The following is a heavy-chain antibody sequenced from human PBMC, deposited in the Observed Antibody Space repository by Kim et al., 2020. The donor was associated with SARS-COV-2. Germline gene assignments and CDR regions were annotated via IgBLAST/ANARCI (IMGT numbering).Heavy chain of an antibody. Sequence: SETLSLTCTVSGGSISSGGYYWSWIRQLPGKGLEWIGYIYYSGTTYYNPSLKSRVSISVDTSDNQFSLKLTSVTAADTAVYFCARDDGYAQADYWGQGTLVTVSS. CDR3: ARDDGYAQADY. CDR2: IYYSGTT. CDR1: GGSISSGGYY. D-gene: IGHD3-16*01. J-gene: IGHJ4*02. V-gene: IGHV4-31*03.